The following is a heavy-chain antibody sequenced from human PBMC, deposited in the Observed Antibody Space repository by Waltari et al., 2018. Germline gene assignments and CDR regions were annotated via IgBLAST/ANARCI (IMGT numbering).Heavy chain of an antibody. CDR2: MKTDGTSI. CDR3: TRNPGY. V-gene: IGHV3-74*03. J-gene: IGHJ4*02. Sequence: EVQLLHSGGVLVQPGAYRALPCAASDFCTAHWLDWVRQAPGKGLVWVSRMKTDGTSITYADSVKGRFTISRDSAKNTYYLQMNSLRAEDTAVYYCTRNPGYWGQGTLVTVSS. CDR1: DFCTAHW.